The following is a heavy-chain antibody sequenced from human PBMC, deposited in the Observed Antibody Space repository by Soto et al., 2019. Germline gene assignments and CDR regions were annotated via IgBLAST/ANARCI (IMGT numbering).Heavy chain of an antibody. J-gene: IGHJ5*02. CDR3: AREWYSSGFNWFDP. V-gene: IGHV3-21*01. D-gene: IGHD6-19*01. CDR2: ISSSSSYI. Sequence: GGSLRLSCAASGFTFSSYSMNWVRQAPGKGLEWVSSISSSSSYIYYADSVKGRFTISRDNAKNSLYLQMNSLRAEDTVVYYCAREWYSSGFNWFDPWGQGTLVTVSS. CDR1: GFTFSSYS.